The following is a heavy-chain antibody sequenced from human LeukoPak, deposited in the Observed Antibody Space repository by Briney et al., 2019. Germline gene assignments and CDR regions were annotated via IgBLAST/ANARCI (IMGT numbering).Heavy chain of an antibody. D-gene: IGHD6-13*01. CDR3: ARDRVGQQLVGRNYYYYYMDV. CDR1: GGSISSYY. V-gene: IGHV4-59*01. J-gene: IGHJ6*03. CDR2: IYYSGST. Sequence: SETLSLTCTVSGGSISSYYWSWIRQPPGEGLEGIGYIYYSGSTNYNPSLKSRVTISVDTSKNQFSLKLSSVTAADTAVYYCARDRVGQQLVGRNYYYYYMDVWGKGTTVTISS.